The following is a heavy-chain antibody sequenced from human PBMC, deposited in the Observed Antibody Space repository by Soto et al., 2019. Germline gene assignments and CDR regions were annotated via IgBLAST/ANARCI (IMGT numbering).Heavy chain of an antibody. CDR3: ARVLSTAAVDY. Sequence: QVQLQESGPGLVKPSQTLSLSGTVSGGSIRSGGSYWTWIRQHPGKGLEWIGYTYYSGYTNYNPSLKSRVTISVDASKNQFSVKLSSLTAADTAVYYCARVLSTAAVDYWGQGTLVTVSS. J-gene: IGHJ4*02. V-gene: IGHV4-31*03. D-gene: IGHD6-13*01. CDR2: TYYSGYT. CDR1: GGSIRSGGSY.